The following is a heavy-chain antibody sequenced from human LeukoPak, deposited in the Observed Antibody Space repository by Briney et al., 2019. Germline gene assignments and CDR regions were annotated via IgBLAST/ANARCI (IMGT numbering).Heavy chain of an antibody. Sequence: PSETPSLTCTVPGGSISSSNYYWGWIRQPPGKGLQWIGSIFYSGSTYFNPSLKSRVTISVDTSKNQFSLKLNSVTASDTAVYYCARMGQLTGIDYWGQGTLVTVSS. CDR2: IFYSGST. J-gene: IGHJ4*02. D-gene: IGHD4/OR15-4a*01. CDR1: GGSISSSNYY. CDR3: ARMGQLTGIDY. V-gene: IGHV4-39*01.